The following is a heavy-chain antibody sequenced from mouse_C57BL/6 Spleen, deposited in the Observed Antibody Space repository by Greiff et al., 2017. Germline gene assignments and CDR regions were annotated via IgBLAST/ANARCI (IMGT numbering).Heavy chain of an antibody. V-gene: IGHV1-80*01. D-gene: IGHD1-1*01. CDR2: IYPGDGDI. CDR1: GYAFSSYW. Sequence: VQGVESGAELVKPGASVKISCKASGYAFSSYWMNWVKQRSGKGLEWIGQIYPGDGDINYNGKFKGKATLTADKSSSTAYMQLSSLTSEDSAVYFCAREGGIITTVVDYWGQGTLVTVSA. CDR3: AREGGIITTVVDY. J-gene: IGHJ3*01.